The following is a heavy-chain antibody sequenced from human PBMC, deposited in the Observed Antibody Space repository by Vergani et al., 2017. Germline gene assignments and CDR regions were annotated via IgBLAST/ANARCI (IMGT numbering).Heavy chain of an antibody. J-gene: IGHJ4*02. D-gene: IGHD6-19*01. CDR2: INHSGST. CDR1: GGSFSGYY. Sequence: QVQLQQWGAGLLKPSETLSLTCAVYGGSFSGYYWSWIRQPPGKGLEWIGEINHSGSTNYNPSLKSRVTISVDTSTNQFSLKLSSVTAADTAVYYCARGPPSGIAVAGKDYWGQGTLVTVSS. V-gene: IGHV4-34*01. CDR3: ARGPPSGIAVAGKDY.